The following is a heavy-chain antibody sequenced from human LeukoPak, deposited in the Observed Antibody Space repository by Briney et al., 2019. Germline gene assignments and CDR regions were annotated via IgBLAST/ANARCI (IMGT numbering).Heavy chain of an antibody. CDR1: GFTFSSHW. J-gene: IGHJ4*02. D-gene: IGHD2-15*01. CDR2: IDNDGGST. CDR3: ARDRDIVVVVAATFDY. Sequence: GGSLRLSCAASGFTFSSHWMHWVRQGPGKGLMWVSRIDNDGGSTVYADSVKGRFTISRDNAKNSLYLQMNSLRAEDTAVYYCARDRDIVVVVAATFDYWGQGTLVTVSS. V-gene: IGHV3-74*01.